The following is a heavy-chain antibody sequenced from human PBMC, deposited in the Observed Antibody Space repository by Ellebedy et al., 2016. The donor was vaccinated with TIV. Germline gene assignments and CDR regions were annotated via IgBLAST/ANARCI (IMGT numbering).Heavy chain of an antibody. J-gene: IGHJ4*02. V-gene: IGHV3-30*18. CDR1: GFTFSSYG. CDR2: ISYDGSNK. CDR3: AKSSGSYETTFSF. D-gene: IGHD1-26*01. Sequence: GESLKISXAASGFTFSSYGMHWVRQAPGKGLEWVAVISYDGSNKYYADSVKGRFTISRDNSKNTLYLQMNSLRAEDTAVYYCAKSSGSYETTFSFWGQGTLVTVSS.